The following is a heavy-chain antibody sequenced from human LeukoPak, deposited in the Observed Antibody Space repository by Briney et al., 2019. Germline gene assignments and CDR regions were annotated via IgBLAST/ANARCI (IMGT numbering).Heavy chain of an antibody. J-gene: IGHJ4*02. Sequence: SETLSLTCTFSVGSISSYYWSWIRQPAGKGLEWIGRNYTSGSTNYNPSLKSRVTISVDKSKNQFSLKLSSVTAADTAVYYCAREVLEYYDSSGYHYYFDYWGQGTLVTVSS. CDR2: NYTSGST. V-gene: IGHV4-4*07. CDR3: AREVLEYYDSSGYHYYFDY. CDR1: VGSISSYY. D-gene: IGHD3-22*01.